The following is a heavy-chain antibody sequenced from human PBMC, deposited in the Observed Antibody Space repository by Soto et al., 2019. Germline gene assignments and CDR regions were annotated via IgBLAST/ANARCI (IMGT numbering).Heavy chain of an antibody. Sequence: EVQLLESGGGLVQPGGSLRLSCAASGFTFSSYAMSWVRQAPGKGLEWVSAISGSGGSTYYADSVKGRFTISRDNSKNTLYLQMNILRAEDTAVYYCAKDSPTRGGYCSSTSCYAFDIWGQGTMVTVSS. CDR1: GFTFSSYA. D-gene: IGHD2-2*01. CDR2: ISGSGGST. J-gene: IGHJ3*02. CDR3: AKDSPTRGGYCSSTSCYAFDI. V-gene: IGHV3-23*01.